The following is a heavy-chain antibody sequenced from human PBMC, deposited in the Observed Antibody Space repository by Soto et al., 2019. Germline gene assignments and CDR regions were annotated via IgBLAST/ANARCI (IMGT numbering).Heavy chain of an antibody. J-gene: IGHJ3*02. V-gene: IGHV1-3*01. CDR2: INAGNGNT. D-gene: IGHD3-22*01. CDR1: GYTFTSYA. Sequence: ASVKVSCKASGYTFTSYAMHWVRQAPGQRLEWMGWINAGNGNTNYSQKFQGRVTMTRDTSASTAYMELSRLRSDDTAVYYCARAVSYYYDSSGYPDAFDIWGQGTMVTGSS. CDR3: ARAVSYYYDSSGYPDAFDI.